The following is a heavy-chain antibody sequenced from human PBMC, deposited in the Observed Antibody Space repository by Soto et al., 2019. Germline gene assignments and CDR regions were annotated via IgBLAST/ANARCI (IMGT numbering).Heavy chain of an antibody. D-gene: IGHD1-26*01. CDR2: INPSGGST. CDR1: GYTFTSYY. Sequence: ASVKVSCKASGYTFTSYYMHWVRQAPGQGLEWMGIINPSGGSTSYAQKFQGRVTMTRDTSTSTVYMELSSLRSEDTAVYYCARTRWQLLSYSSYRIHVSGPVTTVTVSS. J-gene: IGHJ6*02. V-gene: IGHV1-46*01. CDR3: ARTRWQLLSYSSYRIHV.